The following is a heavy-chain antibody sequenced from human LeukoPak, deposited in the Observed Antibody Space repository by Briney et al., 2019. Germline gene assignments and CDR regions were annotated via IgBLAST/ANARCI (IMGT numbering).Heavy chain of an antibody. V-gene: IGHV3-15*01. CDR1: GFTFSNAW. D-gene: IGHD4-17*01. CDR3: SRFYGDYYYYYGMDV. J-gene: IGHJ6*02. Sequence: GGSLTLSCAASGFTFSNAWMSWVRQAPGKGLEWVGRIKSKTDGGTTDYAAPVKGRFTISRDDSKNTLYLQMNSLKTEDTAVYYCSRFYGDYYYYYGMDVWGQGTTVTVSS. CDR2: IKSKTDGGTT.